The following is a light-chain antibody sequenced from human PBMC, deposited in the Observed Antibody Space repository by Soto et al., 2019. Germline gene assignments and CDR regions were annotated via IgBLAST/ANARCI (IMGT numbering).Light chain of an antibody. J-gene: IGKJ2*02. V-gene: IGKV3-15*01. CDR3: QQYNNWPPCT. CDR1: QSVSSN. Sequence: EIVMTQSPATLSVSPGERATLSCRASQSVSSNLAWYQQKPGQAPRLLIYGASTRSTGIPARLSGSGSWTEFTLTISSLQSEDFAVYYCQQYNNWPPCTFGQGTKLEIK. CDR2: GAS.